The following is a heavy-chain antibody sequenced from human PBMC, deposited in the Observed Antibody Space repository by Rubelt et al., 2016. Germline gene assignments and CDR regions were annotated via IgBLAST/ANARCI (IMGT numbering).Heavy chain of an antibody. CDR1: GDSISSRRYF. D-gene: IGHD2-2*01. CDR3: AGFSPAVDY. J-gene: IGHJ4*02. V-gene: IGHV4-39*01. CDR2: TSCSGRT. Sequence: QLQLPESGPGLVKPSETLSLTCTVSGDSISSRRYFWGWIRQPPGKGLAWIGSTSCSGRTYYNPSLKSRVTISVDTSRNQFSLNLRPVTAADTAVYFCAGFSPAVDYWGQGTLVTVSS.